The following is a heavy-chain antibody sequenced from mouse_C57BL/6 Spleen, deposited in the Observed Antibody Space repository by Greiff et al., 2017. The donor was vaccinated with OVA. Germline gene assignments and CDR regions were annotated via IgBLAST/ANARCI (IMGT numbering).Heavy chain of an antibody. CDR1: GYSITSGYY. V-gene: IGHV3-6*01. CDR2: ISYDGSN. Sequence: DVQLQESGPGLVKPSQSLSLTCSVTGYSITSGYYWNWIRQFPGNKLEWMGYISYDGSNNYNPSLKNRISITRDTSKNQFFLKLNSVTTEDTATYYCARGNFDVWGTGTTVTVSS. CDR3: ARGNFDV. J-gene: IGHJ1*03.